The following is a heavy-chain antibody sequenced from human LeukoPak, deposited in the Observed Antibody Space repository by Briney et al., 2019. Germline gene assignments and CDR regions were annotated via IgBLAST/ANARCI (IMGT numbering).Heavy chain of an antibody. Sequence: SETLSLTCTVSGGSISSSSYYWGWIRQPPGKGLEWIGSIYYSGSTYYNPSLKSRVTISVDTSKNQFSLKLSSVTAADTAVYYCARRQGAGDGYNPYEACLYYYYYGMDVWGQGTTVTVSS. CDR1: GGSISSSSYY. CDR3: ARRQGAGDGYNPYEACLYYYYYGMDV. V-gene: IGHV4-39*01. J-gene: IGHJ6*02. CDR2: IYYSGST. D-gene: IGHD5-24*01.